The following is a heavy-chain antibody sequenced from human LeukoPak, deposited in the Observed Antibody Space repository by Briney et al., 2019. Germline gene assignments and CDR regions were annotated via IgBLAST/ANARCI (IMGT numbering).Heavy chain of an antibody. D-gene: IGHD3-9*01. CDR2: INSGGTTM. J-gene: IGHJ4*02. CDR1: GFAFISSE. CDR3: AKNRRYDILTGSDY. Sequence: GGSLRLSCAASGFAFISSEMNWVRQAPGKGLEWVSHINSGGTTMYNADAVKGRFTISRDNSKNTLYLQMNSLRAEDTAVYYCAKNRRYDILTGSDYWGQGTLVTVSS. V-gene: IGHV3-48*03.